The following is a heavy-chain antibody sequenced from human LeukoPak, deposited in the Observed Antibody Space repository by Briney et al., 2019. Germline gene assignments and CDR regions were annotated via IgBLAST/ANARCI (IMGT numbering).Heavy chain of an antibody. CDR2: ISYDGSNK. J-gene: IGHJ6*02. Sequence: GGSLRLSCAASGFTFSSYGMHWVRQAPGKGLEWVAVISYDGSNKYYADSVKGRFTISRDNAKNSLYLQMNSLRDEDTAVYYCARDRGTILGDYGMDVWGQGTTVTVSS. CDR1: GFTFSSYG. CDR3: ARDRGTILGDYGMDV. D-gene: IGHD3-16*01. V-gene: IGHV3-30*03.